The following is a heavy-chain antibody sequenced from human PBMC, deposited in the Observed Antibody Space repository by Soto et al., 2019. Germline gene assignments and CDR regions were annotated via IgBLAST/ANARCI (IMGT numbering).Heavy chain of an antibody. Sequence: DVQLLQSGSEVRAQGESLKISCQASGYSFSNFWIGWVRHMPGKGLAWLGIIYPDDSDTRFNPAFQGQVTISADKSTDTAYLQWSSLKASDSALYFCERQLSSGSDQHRAVDYWGQGTLVTVSS. CDR2: IYPDDSDT. V-gene: IGHV5-51*01. J-gene: IGHJ4*02. CDR1: GYSFSNFW. D-gene: IGHD3-10*02. CDR3: ERQLSSGSDQHRAVDY.